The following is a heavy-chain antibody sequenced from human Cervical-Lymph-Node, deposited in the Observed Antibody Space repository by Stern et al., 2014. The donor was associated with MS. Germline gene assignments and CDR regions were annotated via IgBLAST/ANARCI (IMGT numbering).Heavy chain of an antibody. CDR3: AKHACTGAACPFDL. Sequence: QVQLQESGPGLVKPSETLSLTCAVSGDSISSYTHYWAWIRQPPGKGLEWIGSVYYVGPTYYNPSLKSPSPISVDTSKNHFSLGLNSVTAADTAVYYCAKHACTGAACPFDLWGQGTLVTVSS. V-gene: IGHV4-39*01. CDR1: GDSISSYTHY. CDR2: VYYVGPT. J-gene: IGHJ4*02. D-gene: IGHD2-8*02.